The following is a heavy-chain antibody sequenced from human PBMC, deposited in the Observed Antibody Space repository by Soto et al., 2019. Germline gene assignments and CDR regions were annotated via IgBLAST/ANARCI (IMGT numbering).Heavy chain of an antibody. CDR3: ARGWGYFDSSGFPYLYAMEV. Sequence: WGSLRLSCAASGFTFSTYWMSWVRQAPGKGLEWVANIKEDVSEKYYVDSVEGRFTISRDNAKNSLYLQMTSLRAEDTALYYCARGWGYFDSSGFPYLYAMEVWGKGNTVNVSA. CDR2: IKEDVSEK. V-gene: IGHV3-7*01. CDR1: GFTFSTYW. J-gene: IGHJ6*04. D-gene: IGHD3-22*01.